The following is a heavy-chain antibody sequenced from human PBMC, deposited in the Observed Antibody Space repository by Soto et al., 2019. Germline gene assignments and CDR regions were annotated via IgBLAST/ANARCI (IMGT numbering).Heavy chain of an antibody. CDR1: GYSFTSYG. CDR2: ISAYNGNT. CDR3: ARDYGFGEADV. D-gene: IGHD3-10*01. V-gene: IGHV1-18*01. Sequence: QVQLVQSGAEVKKPGASVKVSCKASGYSFTSYGISWVRQAHGQGLEWMGWISAYNGNTNYAQKHQGIVTMTTDTSTSTDYMELRSMRSDDTAVYYCARDYGFGEADVWGQGTTVTVSS. J-gene: IGHJ6*02.